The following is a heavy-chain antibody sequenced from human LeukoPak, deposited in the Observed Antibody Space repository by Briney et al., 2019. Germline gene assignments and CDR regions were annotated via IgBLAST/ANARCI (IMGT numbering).Heavy chain of an antibody. Sequence: SGPTLVKPTETLTLTCTFSGFSLSTTGVGVGWIRQPPGRALEWVALIYWNEDKRYSPSLKSRLTITKDTSKNQVVLTMINMDPVDTGTYYCAHRSWLELFDYWGQGTLVTVSS. J-gene: IGHJ4*02. CDR2: IYWNEDK. D-gene: IGHD1-7*01. CDR3: AHRSWLELFDY. V-gene: IGHV2-5*01. CDR1: GFSLSTTGVG.